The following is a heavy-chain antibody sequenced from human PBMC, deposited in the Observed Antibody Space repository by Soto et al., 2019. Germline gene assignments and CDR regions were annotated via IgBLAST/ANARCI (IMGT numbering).Heavy chain of an antibody. D-gene: IGHD4-17*01. CDR3: ARVTTVKTYDFDY. CDR1: GFSLSTSGVG. J-gene: IGHJ4*02. CDR2: IYWDDDK. Sequence: QITLKESGPTLVKPTQTLTLTCTFSGFSLSTSGVGVGWIRQPPGKALGWLALIYWDDDKRYSPFLKSRPTLNKETSKNQVVLTMNNMDPIDTATYYCARVTTVKTYDFDYWGQGTLVTVSS. V-gene: IGHV2-5*02.